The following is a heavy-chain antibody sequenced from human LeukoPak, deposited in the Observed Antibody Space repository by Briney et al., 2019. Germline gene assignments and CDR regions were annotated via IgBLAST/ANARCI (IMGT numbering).Heavy chain of an antibody. CDR1: GYTFTSYD. J-gene: IGHJ4*02. D-gene: IGHD3-22*01. CDR3: ARGFDSSGYYHVDY. Sequence: ASVKVSCTASGYTFTSYDINWVRQATGQGLEWMGWMNPNSGNTGYAQKFQGRVTMTSNTSISTAYMELSSLRSEDTAVYYCARGFDSSGYYHVDYWGQGILVTVSS. CDR2: MNPNSGNT. V-gene: IGHV1-8*01.